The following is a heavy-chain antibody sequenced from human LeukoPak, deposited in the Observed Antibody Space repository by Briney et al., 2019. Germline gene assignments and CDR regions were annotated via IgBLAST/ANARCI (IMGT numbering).Heavy chain of an antibody. J-gene: IGHJ6*03. Sequence: SETLSLTCTVSGGSISSYYWSWIRQPPGKGLEWIGYIYYSGSTNYNPSLKSRVTISVDTSKNQFSLKLSSVTAADTAVYYCARRGFIAAAGTPPYYYMDVWGKGTTVTVSS. V-gene: IGHV4-59*01. CDR3: ARRGFIAAAGTPPYYYMDV. CDR1: GGSISSYY. D-gene: IGHD6-13*01. CDR2: IYYSGST.